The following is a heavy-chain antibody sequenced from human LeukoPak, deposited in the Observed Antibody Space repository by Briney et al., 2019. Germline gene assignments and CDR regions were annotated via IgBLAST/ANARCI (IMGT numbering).Heavy chain of an antibody. CDR3: ARALIAVAGHYYFDY. V-gene: IGHV3-30-3*01. CDR2: ISYDGSNK. D-gene: IGHD6-19*01. J-gene: IGHJ4*02. CDR1: GFTFSSYA. Sequence: PGGSLRLSCAASGFTFSSYAMHWVRQAPGKGLEWVAVISYDGSNKYYADSVKGRFTISRDNSKNTLYLQMNSLRAEDTAVFYCARALIAVAGHYYFDYWGQGTLVTVSS.